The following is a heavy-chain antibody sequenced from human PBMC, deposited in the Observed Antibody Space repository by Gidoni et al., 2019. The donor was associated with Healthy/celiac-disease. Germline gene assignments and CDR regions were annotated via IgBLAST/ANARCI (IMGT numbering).Heavy chain of an antibody. CDR2: IYWAADK. CDR3: AHRTIHSSSSYYFDY. D-gene: IGHD6-13*01. V-gene: IGHV2-5*02. Sequence: QITLKESGPTLVKPTQTLTLTCTFSGFYLSPSGVGVGWSRQPPGKALEWLALIYWAADKRYSPSLKSRLTITKDTSKNQVFLTMTNMDPVDTATYDCAHRTIHSSSSYYFDYWGQGTLVTVSS. J-gene: IGHJ4*02. CDR1: GFYLSPSGVG.